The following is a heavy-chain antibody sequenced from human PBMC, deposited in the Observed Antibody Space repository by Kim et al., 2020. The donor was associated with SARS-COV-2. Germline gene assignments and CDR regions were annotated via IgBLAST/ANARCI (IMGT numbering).Heavy chain of an antibody. CDR2: INAGNGNT. D-gene: IGHD3-3*01. CDR3: PSDRSWIAIFGVVSRDYYYYMDV. Sequence: ASVKVSCKASGYTFTSYGMHWVRQAPGQRLEWMGWINAGNGNTKYSQKFQGRVTITRDTSASTAYMELSSLRSEDTAVYYCPSDRSWIAIFGVVSRDYYYYMDVWGKGTPVTVAS. CDR1: GYTFTSYG. J-gene: IGHJ6*03. V-gene: IGHV1-3*01.